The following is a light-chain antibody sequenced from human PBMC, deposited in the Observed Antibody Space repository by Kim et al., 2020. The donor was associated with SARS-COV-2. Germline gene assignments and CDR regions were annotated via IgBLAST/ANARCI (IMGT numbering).Light chain of an antibody. CDR1: QSVSRS. J-gene: IGKJ4*01. CDR2: DAS. V-gene: IGKV3-11*01. CDR3: QHRSNWPLT. Sequence: EIVLTQSPATLSLSPGEGATLSCRASQSVSRSLAWYQQKPGQAPRLLIYDASIRVSGIPARFSGGGSGTDFTLTISSLEPEDFAVYYCQHRSNWPLTFGGGTKVEI.